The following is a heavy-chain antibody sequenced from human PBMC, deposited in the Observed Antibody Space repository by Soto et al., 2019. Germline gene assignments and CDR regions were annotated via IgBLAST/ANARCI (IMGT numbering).Heavy chain of an antibody. V-gene: IGHV4-38-2*02. D-gene: IGHD6-19*01. Sequence: SETLSLTCAVSGDSISRGYHWAWIRQPPGKWLEWVASIYHTGTTYYNPSLTSRVTISVDTSKNQFSLKLSSVTAADTAVYYCARDSRQWLVGTLDYGMDVWGQGTTVTVSS. CDR1: GDSISRGYH. J-gene: IGHJ6*02. CDR2: IYHTGTT. CDR3: ARDSRQWLVGTLDYGMDV.